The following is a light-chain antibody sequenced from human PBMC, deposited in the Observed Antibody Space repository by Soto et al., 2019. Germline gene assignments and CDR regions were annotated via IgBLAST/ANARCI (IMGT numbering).Light chain of an antibody. CDR2: GAS. J-gene: IGKJ1*01. V-gene: IGKV3-20*01. Sequence: EIVLTQSPGTLSLSPGERATLSCRASQSVSSNYLAWYQRKPGQAPRLLIYGASSRAIDIPTRFSGSGSGTDCTLTITRLEPEDFAVYYCQQYGSSPPTFGQGTKVEI. CDR1: QSVSSNY. CDR3: QQYGSSPPT.